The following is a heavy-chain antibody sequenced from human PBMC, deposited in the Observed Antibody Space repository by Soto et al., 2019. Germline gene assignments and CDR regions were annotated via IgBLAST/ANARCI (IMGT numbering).Heavy chain of an antibody. CDR1: GFTFSSYA. CDR3: AKGKGLTVSSTNY. J-gene: IGHJ4*02. D-gene: IGHD2-2*01. Sequence: EVQLLESGGGLVQPGGSLRLSCAASGFTFSSYAMSWVRQAPGMGLEWVSGIIGSGTSTYYVDSVKGRFTISRDNSKNTLFLHMNSLRAEDTAVYYCAKGKGLTVSSTNYWGQGTLVTVSS. CDR2: IIGSGTST. V-gene: IGHV3-23*01.